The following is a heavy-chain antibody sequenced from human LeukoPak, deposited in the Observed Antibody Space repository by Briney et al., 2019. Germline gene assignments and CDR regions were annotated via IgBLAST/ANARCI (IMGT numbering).Heavy chain of an antibody. CDR2: IYYSGST. CDR1: GGSFSSGSYY. D-gene: IGHD2-15*01. V-gene: IGHV4-61*01. J-gene: IGHJ4*02. CDR3: VAATSYYFDY. Sequence: PSETLSLTCTVSGGSFSSGSYYWSWIRQPPGKGLEWIGYIYYSGSTNYNPSLKSRVTISVDTSKNQFSLKLSSVTAADTAVYYCVAATSYYFDYWGQGTLVTVSS.